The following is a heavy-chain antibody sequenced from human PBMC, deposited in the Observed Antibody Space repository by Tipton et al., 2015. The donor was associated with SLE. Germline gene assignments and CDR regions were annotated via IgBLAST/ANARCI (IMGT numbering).Heavy chain of an antibody. D-gene: IGHD1-26*01. Sequence: TLSLTCAVYGGSFSGYYWSWIRQLPGKGLEWIGEINHSGSTSYNPSLKSRVTIAIDTSKNQFSLKLSSVTAADSAVFYCARGRGSGGVDAFDIWGQRTMVTVSS. CDR2: INHSGST. J-gene: IGHJ3*02. CDR3: ARGRGSGGVDAFDI. V-gene: IGHV4-34*01. CDR1: GGSFSGYY.